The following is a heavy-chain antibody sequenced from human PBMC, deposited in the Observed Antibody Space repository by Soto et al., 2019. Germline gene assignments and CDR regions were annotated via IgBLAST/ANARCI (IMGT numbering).Heavy chain of an antibody. V-gene: IGHV4-59*02. CDR1: CAFVSKYY. J-gene: IGHJ4*02. Sequence: EPLSLTCIVSCAFVSKYYCYWIRQPPGKRLEWIGYISYIEVTNYNPALKSRVAMSIDTYKNQFSLKLSSVTAADTAVYYCARAFGSTTPSHVWGQGTLVT. D-gene: IGHD4-17*01. CDR3: ARAFGSTTPSHV. CDR2: ISYIEVT.